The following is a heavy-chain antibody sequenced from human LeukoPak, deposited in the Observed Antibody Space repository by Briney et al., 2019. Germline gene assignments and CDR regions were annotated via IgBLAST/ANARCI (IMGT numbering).Heavy chain of an antibody. J-gene: IGHJ6*03. CDR1: GGSISSHY. V-gene: IGHV4-59*11. CDR3: ARVCPYYYYYYMDV. CDR2: IYYSGST. Sequence: KASETLSLTCTVSGGSISSHYWSWIRQPPGKGLEWIGYIYYSGSTNYNPPLKSRVTISVDTSKNQFSLKLSSVTAADTAVYYCARVCPYYYYYYMDVWGKGTTVTVSS.